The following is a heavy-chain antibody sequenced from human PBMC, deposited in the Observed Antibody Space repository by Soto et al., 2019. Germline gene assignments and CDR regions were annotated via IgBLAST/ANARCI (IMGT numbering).Heavy chain of an antibody. D-gene: IGHD3-10*01. J-gene: IGHJ4*02. CDR3: ASQVELLWFGDPGY. CDR1: GFTFSSYA. CDR2: ISGSGGST. Sequence: PGGSLRLSCAASGFTFSSYAMSWVRQAPGKGLEWVSAISGSGGSTYYADSVKGRFTISRDNSKNTLYLQMNSLRAEDTAVYYCASQVELLWFGDPGYWGQGTLVTVSS. V-gene: IGHV3-23*01.